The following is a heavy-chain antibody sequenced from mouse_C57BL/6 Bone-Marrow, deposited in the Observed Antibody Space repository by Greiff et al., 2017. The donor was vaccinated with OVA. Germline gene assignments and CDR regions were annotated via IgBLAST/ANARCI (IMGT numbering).Heavy chain of an antibody. CDR3: ARGPYYACDYWYFDV. CDR2: IYPGSGST. D-gene: IGHD2-9*01. J-gene: IGHJ1*03. V-gene: IGHV1-55*01. CDR1: GYTFTSYW. Sequence: VQLQQPGAELVKPGASVKMSCKASGYTFTSYWITWVKQRPGQGLEWIGDIYPGSGSTNYNEKFKSKATLTVDTSSSTAYMQLSSLTSEDSAVYYCARGPYYACDYWYFDVWGRGTAVTVPS.